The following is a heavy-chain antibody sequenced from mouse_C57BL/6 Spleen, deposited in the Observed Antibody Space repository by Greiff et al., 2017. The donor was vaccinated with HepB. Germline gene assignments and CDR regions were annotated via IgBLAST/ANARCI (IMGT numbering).Heavy chain of an antibody. CDR3: ARNLNYFDY. V-gene: IGHV1-55*01. CDR2: IYPGSGST. CDR1: GYTFTSYW. Sequence: QVQLKQSGAELVKPGASVKMSCKASGYTFTSYWITWVKQRPGQGLEWIGDIYPGSGSTNYNEKFKSKATLTVDTSSSTAYMQLSSLTSEDSAVYYCARNLNYFDYWGQGTTLTVSS. J-gene: IGHJ2*01.